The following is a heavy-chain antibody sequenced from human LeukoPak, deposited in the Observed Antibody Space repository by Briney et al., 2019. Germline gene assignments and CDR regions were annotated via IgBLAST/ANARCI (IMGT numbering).Heavy chain of an antibody. D-gene: IGHD4-17*01. CDR3: ARDSGDNLDY. V-gene: IGHV1-18*01. CDR1: GYTFTSYG. Sequence: ASVKVSCKASGYTFTSYGISWVRQAPGQGLEWRGWISAYHGNTNYAKKRQGRGTMTTDTSTSTAYMELRSLRSDDTAVYYCARDSGDNLDYWGQGTLVTVSS. CDR2: ISAYHGNT. J-gene: IGHJ4*02.